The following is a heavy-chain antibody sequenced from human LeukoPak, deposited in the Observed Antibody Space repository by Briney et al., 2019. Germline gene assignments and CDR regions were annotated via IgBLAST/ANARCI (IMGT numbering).Heavy chain of an antibody. D-gene: IGHD3-22*01. CDR1: GGTFSNYA. CDR2: IIPIFRTT. CDR3: ARGTMNLDY. V-gene: IGHV1-69*06. J-gene: IGHJ4*02. Sequence: GASVKVSCKASGGTFSNYAISWVRQAPGQGLEWMGGIIPIFRTTNYAHKFQGRVTITADKSTSTAYMELSSLRSEDTAVYYCARGTMNLDYWGQGSLVTVSS.